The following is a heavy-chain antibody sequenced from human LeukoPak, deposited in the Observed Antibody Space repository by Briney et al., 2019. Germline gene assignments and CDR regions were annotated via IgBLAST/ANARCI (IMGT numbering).Heavy chain of an antibody. V-gene: IGHV4-4*07. CDR2: IYTSGST. J-gene: IGHJ4*02. D-gene: IGHD3-10*01. CDR3: ARGNDYYGSGSYAFDY. Sequence: TSETLSLTCTVSGGSISSYYWSWIRQPAGKGLEWIGRIYTSGSTNYNPSLKSRVTMSVDTSKNQFSLKLSSVTAADTAVYYCARGNDYYGSGSYAFDYWGQGTLVTVSS. CDR1: GGSISSYY.